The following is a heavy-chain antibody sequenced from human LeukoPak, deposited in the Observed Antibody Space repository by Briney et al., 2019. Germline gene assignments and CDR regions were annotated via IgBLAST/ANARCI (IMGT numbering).Heavy chain of an antibody. CDR2: ISSSSSTI. V-gene: IGHV3-48*01. Sequence: GGSLRLSCAASGFTFSSYSMNWVRQAPGKGLEWVSYISSSSSTIYYADSVKGRFTISRDNSKNTLYLQMNSLRAEDTAVYYCAKTRGVATIMVPSDYWGQGTLVTVSS. J-gene: IGHJ4*02. CDR1: GFTFSSYS. CDR3: AKTRGVATIMVPSDY. D-gene: IGHD5-12*01.